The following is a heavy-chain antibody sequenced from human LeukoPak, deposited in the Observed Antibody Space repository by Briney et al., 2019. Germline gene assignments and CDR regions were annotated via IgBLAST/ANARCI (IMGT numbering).Heavy chain of an antibody. V-gene: IGHV4-4*07. Sequence: SETLSLTCTVSGGSISSYYWSWIRQPAGKGLEWIGRIYTSGSTKYNPSLKSRVTMSVDTSKNQFSLKLSSVTAADTAVYYCARQRTSMVVTARNWFDPWGQGTLVTVFS. CDR1: GGSISSYY. D-gene: IGHD2-21*02. CDR2: IYTSGST. J-gene: IGHJ5*02. CDR3: ARQRTSMVVTARNWFDP.